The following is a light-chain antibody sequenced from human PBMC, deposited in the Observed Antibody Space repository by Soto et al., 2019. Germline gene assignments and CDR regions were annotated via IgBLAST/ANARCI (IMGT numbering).Light chain of an antibody. CDR1: QSVSNN. J-gene: IGKJ4*01. V-gene: IGKV3-15*01. CDR3: QQYDTWPPLT. CDR2: GAS. Sequence: EIVMTQSPATLSVSPGEGATLSCRASQSVSNNLAWYQQKPGQPPRLLIYGASNRAAGVAARFSGSGSGTEFTLTITSLQSEDFAVYYCQQYDTWPPLTFGGGTRVDIK.